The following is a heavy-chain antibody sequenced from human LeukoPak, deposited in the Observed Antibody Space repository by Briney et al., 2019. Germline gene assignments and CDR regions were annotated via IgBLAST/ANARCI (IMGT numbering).Heavy chain of an antibody. CDR1: GGTFSSYA. J-gene: IGHJ5*02. V-gene: IGHV1-69*04. CDR2: IIPILHTA. D-gene: IGHD4-17*01. CDR3: ARGPDNDYGWFDP. Sequence: SVRVSCKTSGGTFSSYAVSWVRQAPGQGLEWMGRIIPILHTANYAQKFQGRVTITADTSTNTAYMELSSLRSEDTAMYYCARGPDNDYGWFDPWGQGTLLTVSS.